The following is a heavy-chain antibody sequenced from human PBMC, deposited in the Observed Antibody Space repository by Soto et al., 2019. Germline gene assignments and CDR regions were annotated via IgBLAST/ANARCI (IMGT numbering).Heavy chain of an antibody. CDR3: ADSLEYSSSSGPGSKYFQH. V-gene: IGHV3-30*04. CDR2: ISYDGSNK. CDR1: GFTFSSYA. Sequence: GGSLRLSCAASGFTFSSYAMHWVRQAPGKGLEWVAVISYDGSNKYYADSVKGRFTISRDNSKNTLYLQMNSLRAEDTAVYYCADSLEYSSSSGPGSKYFQHWGQGTLVTVSS. J-gene: IGHJ1*01. D-gene: IGHD6-6*01.